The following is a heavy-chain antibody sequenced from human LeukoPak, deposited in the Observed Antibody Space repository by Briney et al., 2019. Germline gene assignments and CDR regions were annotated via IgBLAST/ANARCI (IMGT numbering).Heavy chain of an antibody. CDR3: ARSYDSSGYYHTPPDY. V-gene: IGHV3-7*01. Sequence: GGSLRLSCAASGFTFSSYWMSWVRQAPGKGLEWVANIKQDGSEKYYVDSVKGRFTISRDNAKNSLYLQMNSLRAEDTAVYYCARSYDSSGYYHTPPDYWGQGTLVTVSS. J-gene: IGHJ4*02. CDR2: IKQDGSEK. CDR1: GFTFSSYW. D-gene: IGHD3-22*01.